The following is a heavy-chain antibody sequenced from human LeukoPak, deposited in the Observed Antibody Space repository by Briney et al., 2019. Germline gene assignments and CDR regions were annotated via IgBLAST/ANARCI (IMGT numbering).Heavy chain of an antibody. CDR2: INSDGSST. V-gene: IGHV3-74*01. J-gene: IGHJ4*02. Sequence: GGSLRLSCADSGFTFSSYWMHWVRQAPGKGLVWVSRINSDGSSTNYADSVKGRFTISRDNAKNTLYLQMNSLRAEDTAVYYCAKSTDPYCGGDCYSACDYWGQGTLVTVSS. D-gene: IGHD2-21*02. CDR3: AKSTDPYCGGDCYSACDY. CDR1: GFTFSSYW.